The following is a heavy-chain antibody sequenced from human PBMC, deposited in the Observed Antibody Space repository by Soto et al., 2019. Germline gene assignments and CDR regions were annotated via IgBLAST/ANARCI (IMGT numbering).Heavy chain of an antibody. D-gene: IGHD6-19*01. CDR3: ARGFRGSGWYWFDP. CDR2: MNPNSGNT. J-gene: IGHJ5*02. Sequence: QVQLVQSGAEVKKPGASVKVSCKASGYTFTRYDINWVRQATGQGLAWMGWMNPNSGNTGYAQKFQGRVTMTRNTSISTAYMELSSLRSEDTAVYYCARGFRGSGWYWFDPWGQGTLVTVSS. V-gene: IGHV1-8*01. CDR1: GYTFTRYD.